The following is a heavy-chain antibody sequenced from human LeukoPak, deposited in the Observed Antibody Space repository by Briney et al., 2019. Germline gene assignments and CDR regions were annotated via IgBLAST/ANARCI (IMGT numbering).Heavy chain of an antibody. J-gene: IGHJ5*02. Sequence: GGSLRLPCAASGFTFSSYSMNWVRQAPGKGLEWVSSISSSSSYIYYADSVKGRFTITRDNAKNSLYLQMNSLRAEDTAVYYCAREGMEVVGFKLGLDPGGKGTLVTVSS. D-gene: IGHD2-15*01. CDR1: GFTFSSYS. V-gene: IGHV3-21*01. CDR2: ISSSSSYI. CDR3: AREGMEVVGFKLGLDP.